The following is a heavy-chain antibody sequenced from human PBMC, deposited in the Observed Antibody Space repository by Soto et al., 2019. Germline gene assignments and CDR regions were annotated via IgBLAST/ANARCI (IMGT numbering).Heavy chain of an antibody. CDR3: ARAPYSTSTLLYFFDC. Sequence: QVQLVQSGAEVKKPGASVKVSCKASGYTFTNYCIHWVRQAPGQGLEWMGWISAYNGDTDYAHNLQGRLTLTTDTSTSTAYMELRSLTSDDTAVYYCARAPYSTSTLLYFFDCWGQGTLVTVSS. J-gene: IGHJ4*02. V-gene: IGHV1-18*04. CDR2: ISAYNGDT. D-gene: IGHD6-6*01. CDR1: GYTFTNYC.